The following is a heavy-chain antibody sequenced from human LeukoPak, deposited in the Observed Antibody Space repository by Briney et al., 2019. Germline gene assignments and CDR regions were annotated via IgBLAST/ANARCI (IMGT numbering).Heavy chain of an antibody. Sequence: PGGSLRLSCADSGFTFSSYAMSWVRQAPGKGLEWVSAISGSGGSTYYADSVKGRFTISRDNSKNTLYLQMNSLRAEDTAVYYCAKDYLDYYDSSGFDPWGQGTLVTVSS. CDR1: GFTFSSYA. CDR3: AKDYLDYYDSSGFDP. CDR2: ISGSGGST. J-gene: IGHJ5*02. D-gene: IGHD3-22*01. V-gene: IGHV3-23*01.